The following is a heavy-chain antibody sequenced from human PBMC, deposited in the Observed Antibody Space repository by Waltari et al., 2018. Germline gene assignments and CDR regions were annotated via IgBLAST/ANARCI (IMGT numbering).Heavy chain of an antibody. CDR2: IYYSGST. D-gene: IGHD6-6*01. V-gene: IGHV4-59*01. Sequence: QVQLQESGPGLVKPSETLSLTCTVSGCSLSSSYWSWIRQPPGKGLEWIGYIYYSGSTNYNPSLKSRVTISVDTSKNQFSLKLSSVTAADTAVYYCARVEAARGAFDIWGQGTMVTVSS. J-gene: IGHJ3*02. CDR1: GCSLSSSY. CDR3: ARVEAARGAFDI.